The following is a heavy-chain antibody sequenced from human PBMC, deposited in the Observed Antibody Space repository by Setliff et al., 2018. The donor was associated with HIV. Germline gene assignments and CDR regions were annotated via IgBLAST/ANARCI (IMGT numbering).Heavy chain of an antibody. J-gene: IGHJ4*02. CDR1: GYTFTDYY. Sequence: GASVKVSCKASGYTFTDYYIHWVRQAPGQGLEWMGWINPNSSDTNYAQKFRGRVTMTRDTSISTAYMDLSRLRSDDTAVYYCARRVPPIPSGDLDYWGQGTLVTVSS. D-gene: IGHD4-17*01. CDR3: ARRVPPIPSGDLDY. CDR2: INPNSSDT. V-gene: IGHV1-2*02.